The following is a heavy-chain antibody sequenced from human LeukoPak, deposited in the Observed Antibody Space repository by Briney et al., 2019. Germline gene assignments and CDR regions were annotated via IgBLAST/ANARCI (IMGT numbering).Heavy chain of an antibody. D-gene: IGHD6-19*01. V-gene: IGHV3-9*03. J-gene: IGHJ3*02. CDR2: ISWNSGII. Sequence: GRSLRLSCAASGFTFHDYAMHWVRQAPGKGLEWVSGISWNSGIIGYADSVKGRFTISRDNAKNSLYLQMNSLRAEDMALYYCAKASSRSFSSGYYGNAFDIWGQGTMVTVSS. CDR3: AKASSRSFSSGYYGNAFDI. CDR1: GFTFHDYA.